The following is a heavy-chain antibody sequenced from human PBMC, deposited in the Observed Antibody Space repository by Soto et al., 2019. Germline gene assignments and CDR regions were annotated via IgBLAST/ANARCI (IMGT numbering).Heavy chain of an antibody. Sequence: TSETLSLTCTVSGGSVSSGSYYWSWIRQPPGKGLEWIGYIYYSGSTNYNPSLKSRVTISVDTSKNQFSLKLSSVTAADTAVYYCARDRVVVVAATPGDYYYYGMDVWGQGTTVTVSS. V-gene: IGHV4-61*01. CDR1: GGSVSSGSYY. CDR3: ARDRVVVVAATPGDYYYYGMDV. D-gene: IGHD2-15*01. J-gene: IGHJ6*02. CDR2: IYYSGST.